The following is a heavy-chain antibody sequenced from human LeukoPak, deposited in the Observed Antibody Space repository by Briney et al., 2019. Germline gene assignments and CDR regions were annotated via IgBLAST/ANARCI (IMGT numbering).Heavy chain of an antibody. CDR3: AKGPFSGWYYFDY. CDR1: AFIFSGHW. V-gene: IGHV3-7*03. D-gene: IGHD6-19*01. J-gene: IGHJ4*02. CDR2: IKEDGSER. Sequence: GGSLRLSCEGSAFIFSGHWMNWVRQTPGKGLEWVASIKEDGSERQYVDSVKGRFTISRDNAKNSLYLQMNSLRPEDTALYYCAKGPFSGWYYFDYWGQGTLVTVSS.